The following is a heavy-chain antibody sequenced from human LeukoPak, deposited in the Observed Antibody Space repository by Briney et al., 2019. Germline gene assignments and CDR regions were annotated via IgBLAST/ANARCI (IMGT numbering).Heavy chain of an antibody. CDR3: ARGSLSPYYDFWSGSYGMDV. V-gene: IGHV4-34*01. Sequence: SETLSLTCAVYGGSFSGYYWSWIRQPPGKGLEWIGEINHSGSTNYNPSLKSRVTISVDTSKDQFSLKLSSVTAADTAVYYCARGSLSPYYDFWSGSYGMDVWGQGTTVTVPS. J-gene: IGHJ6*02. CDR2: INHSGST. D-gene: IGHD3-3*01. CDR1: GGSFSGYY.